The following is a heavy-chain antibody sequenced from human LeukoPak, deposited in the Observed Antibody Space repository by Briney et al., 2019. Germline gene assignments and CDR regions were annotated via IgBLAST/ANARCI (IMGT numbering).Heavy chain of an antibody. CDR3: AKDSMGYSSGWLHRYFDL. J-gene: IGHJ2*01. CDR2: ISSSGSTI. Sequence: HPGGSLRLSCAASGFTFSSYEMNWVRQAPGKGLEWVSYISSSGSTIYYADSVKGRFTISRDNSKNTLYLQMNSLRAEDTAVYYCAKDSMGYSSGWLHRYFDLWGRGTLVTVSS. V-gene: IGHV3-48*03. D-gene: IGHD6-19*01. CDR1: GFTFSSYE.